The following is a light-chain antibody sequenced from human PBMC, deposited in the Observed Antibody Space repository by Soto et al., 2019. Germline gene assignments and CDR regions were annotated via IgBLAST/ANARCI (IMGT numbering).Light chain of an antibody. J-gene: IGKJ5*01. Sequence: DIQLTQAPSFLSASAGDRVSITCRASQAISSYLAWYQQKPGRAPKLLIYAASTLRSGVPSRFSGSGSGTEFTLTITSLQPEDFATYYCQQLNSFPITFGQGTRLEIK. CDR3: QQLNSFPIT. CDR2: AAS. V-gene: IGKV1-9*01. CDR1: QAISSY.